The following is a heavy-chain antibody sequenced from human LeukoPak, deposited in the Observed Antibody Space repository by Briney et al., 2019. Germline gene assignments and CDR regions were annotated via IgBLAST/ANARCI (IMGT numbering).Heavy chain of an antibody. D-gene: IGHD3-10*01. J-gene: IGHJ4*02. CDR1: GFTFSSYG. CDR2: ISYDGSNK. CDR3: AKENYYGSGSYYKSLGYFDY. V-gene: IGHV3-30*18. Sequence: GRSLRLSCAASGFTFSSYGMHWVRQAPGKGLEWVAVISYDGSNKYYADSVKGRFTISRDNSKNTLYLQMNSLRAEDTAVYYCAKENYYGSGSYYKSLGYFDYWGQGTLVTVSS.